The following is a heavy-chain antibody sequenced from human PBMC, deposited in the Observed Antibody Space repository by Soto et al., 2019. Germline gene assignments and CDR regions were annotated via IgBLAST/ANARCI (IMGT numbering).Heavy chain of an antibody. CDR1: GGSISGGGDY. Sequence: SETLSLTCTVSGGSISGGGDYWSWIRQHPGKGLEWIGYIYYSGRTYYNPSLKSRVTISVDTSKNQFSLKLSSVTAADTAVYYCARDRGIVATEDAFDIWVHGTIVTVSS. V-gene: IGHV4-31*03. J-gene: IGHJ3*02. CDR3: ARDRGIVATEDAFDI. D-gene: IGHD5-12*01. CDR2: IYYSGRT.